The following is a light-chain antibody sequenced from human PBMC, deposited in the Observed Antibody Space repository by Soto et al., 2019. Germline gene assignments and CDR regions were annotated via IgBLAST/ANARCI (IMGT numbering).Light chain of an antibody. CDR2: GAS. CDR1: QSVSNNY. V-gene: IGKV3-20*01. Sequence: EIVLTQSPGSLSLSPGERATLSCRASQSVSNNYLAWYQQKPGQAPRLLIYGASSRGTGFPDRFTGSGSGTDFTLTISRLEPEDFAVYSCQQYGSSPRAFGQGTKVEI. CDR3: QQYGSSPRA. J-gene: IGKJ1*01.